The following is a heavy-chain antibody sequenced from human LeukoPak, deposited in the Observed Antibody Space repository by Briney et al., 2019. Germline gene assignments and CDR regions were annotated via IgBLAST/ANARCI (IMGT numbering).Heavy chain of an antibody. V-gene: IGHV3-30-3*01. CDR1: GFTFSSYA. J-gene: IGHJ4*02. CDR2: ISYDGSNK. CDR3: ARGLQLIVVVPAAIQGY. D-gene: IGHD2-2*02. Sequence: PGRSLRLSCAASGFTFSSYAMHWVRHAPGKGLEWVACISYDGSNKYYADSVKGRFTISRDNSKNTLYLQMNSLRAEDTAVYYCARGLQLIVVVPAAIQGYWGQGTLVTVSS.